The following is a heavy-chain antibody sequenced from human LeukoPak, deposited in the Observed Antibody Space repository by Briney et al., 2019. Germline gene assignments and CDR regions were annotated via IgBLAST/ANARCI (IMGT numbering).Heavy chain of an antibody. D-gene: IGHD3-3*01. Sequence: PGGSLRLSCAASGFTFDDYAMHWVRQAPGKGLEWVSGISWNSGSIGYADSVKGRFTISRDNAKNSLYLQMNSLRAEDTALYYCAKDGIILGIFGDHFDFWGQGTLVTVSS. V-gene: IGHV3-9*01. J-gene: IGHJ4*02. CDR3: AKDGIILGIFGDHFDF. CDR2: ISWNSGSI. CDR1: GFTFDDYA.